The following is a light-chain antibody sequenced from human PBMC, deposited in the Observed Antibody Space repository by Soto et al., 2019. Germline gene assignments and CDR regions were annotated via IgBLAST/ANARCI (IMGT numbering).Light chain of an antibody. CDR1: QSVSSSY. V-gene: IGKV3-20*01. J-gene: IGKJ1*01. Sequence: EIVLTQSPGTLSLSPGERATLSCRASQSVSSSYLAWYQQKPGQAPRLLIYDASSRATGIPDRFSGSGSGTDFTLIISRLEPEDFAVYYCLQYASSPRTFGQGNKVEIK. CDR3: LQYASSPRT. CDR2: DAS.